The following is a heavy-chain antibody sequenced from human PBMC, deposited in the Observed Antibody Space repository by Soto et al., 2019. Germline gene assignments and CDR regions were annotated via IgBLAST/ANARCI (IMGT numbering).Heavy chain of an antibody. CDR3: ARDTSLTTYWFDP. V-gene: IGHV3-21*01. CDR2: ISSSSSYI. J-gene: IGHJ5*02. CDR1: GFTFSSYS. Sequence: PGGSLRLSCAASGFTFSSYSMNWVRQAPGKGLEWVSSISSSSSYIYYADSVKGRFTISRDNAKNSLYLQMNSLRAEDTAVYYCARDTSLTTYWFDPGGQGTLVTVSS. D-gene: IGHD4-17*01.